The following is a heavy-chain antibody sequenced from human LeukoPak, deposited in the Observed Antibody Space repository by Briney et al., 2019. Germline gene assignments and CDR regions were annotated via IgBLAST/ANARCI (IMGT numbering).Heavy chain of an antibody. CDR3: ARRSYNDFWSGPAGLDV. D-gene: IGHD3-3*01. V-gene: IGHV4-34*01. J-gene: IGHJ6*04. CDR1: GGSFSGYY. Sequence: SETLSLTCAVYGGSFSGYYWSWIRQSPGEGLEWLGEINHSGSTNYNPSLKSRVTISVDTPKNQFSLKLSSVTAADTAVYYCARRSYNDFWSGPAGLDVWGKGTTVTVSS. CDR2: INHSGST.